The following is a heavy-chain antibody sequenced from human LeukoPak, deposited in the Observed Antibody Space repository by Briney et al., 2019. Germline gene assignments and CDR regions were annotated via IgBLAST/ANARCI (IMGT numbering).Heavy chain of an antibody. J-gene: IGHJ4*02. CDR1: GGSIRGYF. Sequence: PSETLSLTCTVSGGSIRGYFWTWVRQPPGKGLEWIGYIYYSGSTNYNPSLKSRVTIAVDTSKNQFSLRLSSVTAGDTAVYYCAMAYSSSWYYFDYWGQGTLVTVSS. CDR2: IYYSGST. D-gene: IGHD6-13*01. V-gene: IGHV4-59*01. CDR3: AMAYSSSWYYFDY.